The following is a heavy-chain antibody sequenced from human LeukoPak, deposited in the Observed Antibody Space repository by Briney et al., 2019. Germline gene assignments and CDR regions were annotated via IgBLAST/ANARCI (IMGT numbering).Heavy chain of an antibody. CDR2: ISGSGGST. CDR1: GFTFSSYA. CDR3: AKDRVVCSTTSYYPGFDY. V-gene: IGHV3-23*01. D-gene: IGHD2-2*01. J-gene: IGHJ4*02. Sequence: PGGSLRLSCAASGFTFSSYAMSWVRQVPGKGLEWVSTISGSGGSTDYADSVKGRFTISRDNSKNTLYLQMNSLRAEDTAVYYCAKDRVVCSTTSYYPGFDYWGQGTLVTVSS.